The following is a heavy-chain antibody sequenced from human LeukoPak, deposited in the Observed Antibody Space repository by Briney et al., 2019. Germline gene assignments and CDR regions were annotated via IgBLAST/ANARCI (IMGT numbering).Heavy chain of an antibody. CDR2: INHSGST. CDR1: GGSFSGYY. V-gene: IGHV4-34*01. D-gene: IGHD3-22*01. J-gene: IGHJ5*02. Sequence: SETLSLTCAVYGGSFSGYYWSWIRQPPGKGLEWIGEINHSGSTNYNPSLKSRVTISVDTSKNQFSLKLSSVTAADTAVYYCARGARTRITMIVVVSGWFDPWGQGTLVTVSS. CDR3: ARGARTRITMIVVVSGWFDP.